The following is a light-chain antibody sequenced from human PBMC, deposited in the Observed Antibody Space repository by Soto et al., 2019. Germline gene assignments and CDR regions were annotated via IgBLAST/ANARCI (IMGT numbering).Light chain of an antibody. Sequence: LTQPASVSGSPGQSITISCTGTSSDVGGYSYVSWYQQHPGKAPKLMIYEVSNRPSGVSNRFSGSKSGNTASLTISGLQAEDQPDYYCSSYTSSSTYVFGTGTKVTVL. CDR2: EVS. J-gene: IGLJ1*01. V-gene: IGLV2-14*01. CDR1: SSDVGGYSY. CDR3: SSYTSSSTYV.